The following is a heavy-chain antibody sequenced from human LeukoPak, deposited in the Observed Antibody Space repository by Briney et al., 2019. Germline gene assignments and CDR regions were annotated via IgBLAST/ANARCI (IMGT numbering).Heavy chain of an antibody. CDR1: GGSISSYY. V-gene: IGHV4-59*01. CDR3: ARGTSGDYVLWFDP. J-gene: IGHJ5*02. CDR2: IYYSGST. Sequence: SETLSLTCTVSGGSISSYYWSWIRQPPGKGLEWIGYIYYSGSTNYNPSLKSRVTISVDTSKNQFSLKLSSVTAADTAVYYCARGTSGDYVLWFDPWGQGTLVTVSS. D-gene: IGHD4-17*01.